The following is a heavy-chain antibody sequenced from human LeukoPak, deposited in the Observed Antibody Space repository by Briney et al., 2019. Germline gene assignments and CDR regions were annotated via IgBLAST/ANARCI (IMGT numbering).Heavy chain of an antibody. D-gene: IGHD4-17*01. J-gene: IGHJ4*02. CDR3: ANEIRPNDY. V-gene: IGHV3-23*01. CDR1: GFDFSSHA. Sequence: PGGSLRLSCVASGFDFSSHAMTWVRQAPGKGLEWVSAISISGSKTYYADSVKGRFTISRDNSKNTLYLQMNSLRAEDTAVYYCANEIRPNDYWGQGTQVTVSS. CDR2: ISISGSKT.